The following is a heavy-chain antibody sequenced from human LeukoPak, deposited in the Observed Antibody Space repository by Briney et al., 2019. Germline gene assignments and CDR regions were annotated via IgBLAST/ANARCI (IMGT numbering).Heavy chain of an antibody. CDR3: ARDSVGFGEFPNFDY. CDR2: ISYDGGNK. V-gene: IGHV3-30*04. D-gene: IGHD3-10*01. Sequence: GRSLRLSCAASGFTFSRHAMHWVRQAPGKGLEWVAVISYDGGNKYYADSVKGRFTISRDKSKNTLYLQMNSLRAEDTSVYYCARDSVGFGEFPNFDYWGQGTLVTVSS. CDR1: GFTFSRHA. J-gene: IGHJ4*02.